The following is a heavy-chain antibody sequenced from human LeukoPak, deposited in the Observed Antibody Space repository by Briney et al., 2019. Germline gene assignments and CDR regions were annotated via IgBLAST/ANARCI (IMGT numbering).Heavy chain of an antibody. Sequence: SETLSLTCAVYGGSFSGYYWSWIRQPAGKGLEWIGEINHGGSTNYNPSLKSRVTISVDTSKNQFSLKLNSVTAADTAVHYCAALGVRFPWGQGTLVTVSS. CDR3: AALGVRFP. CDR1: GGSFSGYY. CDR2: INHGGST. V-gene: IGHV4-34*01. D-gene: IGHD3-16*01. J-gene: IGHJ5*02.